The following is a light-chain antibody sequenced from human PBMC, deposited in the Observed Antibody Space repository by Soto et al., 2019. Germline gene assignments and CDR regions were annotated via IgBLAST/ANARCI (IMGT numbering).Light chain of an antibody. CDR1: QNIYSN. CDR2: RAS. Sequence: ILMTQPPATLSVSPGERATLSCRASQNIYSNVAWYQQRPGKAPRLLIYRASTRAPGIPARLSGSGSGTEFTLPISSLQSEDFTVYSCLQYHNLWAFGQGTKVDIK. J-gene: IGKJ1*01. CDR3: LQYHNLWA. V-gene: IGKV3-15*01.